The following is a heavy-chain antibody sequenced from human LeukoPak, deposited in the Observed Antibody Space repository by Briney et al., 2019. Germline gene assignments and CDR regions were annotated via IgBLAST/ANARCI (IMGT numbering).Heavy chain of an antibody. CDR2: INPNSGGT. CDR3: ARDRLELQYYYYYMDV. J-gene: IGHJ6*03. CDR1: GYTFTGYY. V-gene: IGHV1-2*02. Sequence: ASVKVSCKASGYTFTGYYMHWVRQAPGQGLEWMGWINPNSGGTNYAQKFQGRVTMTRDTSISTAYMELSGLRSDDTAVYYCARDRLELQYYYYYMDVWGKGTTVTVSS. D-gene: IGHD1-7*01.